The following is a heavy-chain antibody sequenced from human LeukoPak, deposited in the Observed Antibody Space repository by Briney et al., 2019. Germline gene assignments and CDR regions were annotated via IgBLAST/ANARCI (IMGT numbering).Heavy chain of an antibody. V-gene: IGHV1-58*02. J-gene: IGHJ2*01. CDR1: GFTFTSSA. CDR3: ARDRNEHYYDSSGPNWYFDL. D-gene: IGHD3-22*01. Sequence: SVKVSCKASGFTFTSSAMQWVRQARGQRLEWIGWIVVGSGNTDYAQKFQERVTMTRDTSTSTVYMELSSLRSEDTAVYYCARDRNEHYYDSSGPNWYFDLWGRGTLVTVSS. CDR2: IVVGSGNT.